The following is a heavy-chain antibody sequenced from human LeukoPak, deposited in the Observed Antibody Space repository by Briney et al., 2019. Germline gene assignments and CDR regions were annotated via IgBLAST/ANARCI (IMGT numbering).Heavy chain of an antibody. CDR1: GFTVSSNY. J-gene: IGHJ4*02. V-gene: IGHV3-53*01. CDR3: ARLGFVVPAVIFDY. D-gene: IGHD2-2*02. CDR2: IYIGGST. Sequence: GGSLRLSCAASGFTVSSNYMSWVRQAPGKGLEWVSVIYIGGSTYYADSVKGRFTISRDISMNTLYLQMNSLRAEDTAMYYCARLGFVVPAVIFDYWGQGTLVTVSS.